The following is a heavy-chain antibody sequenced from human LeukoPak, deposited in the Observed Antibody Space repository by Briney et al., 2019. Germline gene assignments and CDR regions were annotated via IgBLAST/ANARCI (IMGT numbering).Heavy chain of an antibody. CDR1: GYTFTSYG. J-gene: IGHJ5*02. CDR3: ARGAHVRMYDSNHNCFDP. V-gene: IGHV1-18*01. D-gene: IGHD3-22*01. CDR2: ISAYNGNT. Sequence: ASVKVSCKASGYTFTSYGISWVRQAPGQGLEGMGWISAYNGNTNYAQKLQGRVTMTRDMSTSTVYMELSSLRSEDTAVYYCARGAHVRMYDSNHNCFDPWGQGTLVTVSS.